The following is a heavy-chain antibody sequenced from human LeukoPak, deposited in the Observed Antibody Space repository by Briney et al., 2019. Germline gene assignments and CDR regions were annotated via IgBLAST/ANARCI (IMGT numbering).Heavy chain of an antibody. Sequence: GGSLRLSCAASGFTFSSYEMNWVRQAPGKGLEWVSYISSSGSTIYYADSVKGRFTISRDNAKNSLYLQMNSLRAEDTAVYYCARGEWSSSPFDYWGQGTLVTVSS. J-gene: IGHJ4*02. CDR3: ARGEWSSSPFDY. V-gene: IGHV3-48*03. D-gene: IGHD6-6*01. CDR1: GFTFSSYE. CDR2: ISSSGSTI.